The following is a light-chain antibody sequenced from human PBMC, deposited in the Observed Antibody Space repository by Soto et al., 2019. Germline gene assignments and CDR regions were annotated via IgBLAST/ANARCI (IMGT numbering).Light chain of an antibody. CDR2: GAS. Sequence: TLSLSPGESATLSCTASQHVTTTYIAWYQQKFGQAPRLLIYGASTRATGTPDRFTGGGFGTDFTLTISRVEPEDFAVYYCQQYDSSFTFGGGTKVDIK. CDR3: QQYDSSFT. CDR1: QHVTTTY. J-gene: IGKJ4*01. V-gene: IGKV3-20*01.